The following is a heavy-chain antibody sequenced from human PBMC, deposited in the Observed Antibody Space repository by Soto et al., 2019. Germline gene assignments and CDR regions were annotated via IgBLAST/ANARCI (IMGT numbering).Heavy chain of an antibody. CDR2: IYYSGST. CDR3: ARMAVVAATEYYFDY. Sequence: PSETLSLTCTVSGGSISSGCYYWSWIRQHPGKGLEWIGYIYYSGSTYYNPSLKSRVTISVDTSKNQFSLKLSSVTAADTAVYYCARMAVVAATEYYFDYWGQGTLVTVSS. D-gene: IGHD2-15*01. V-gene: IGHV4-31*03. J-gene: IGHJ4*02. CDR1: GGSISSGCYY.